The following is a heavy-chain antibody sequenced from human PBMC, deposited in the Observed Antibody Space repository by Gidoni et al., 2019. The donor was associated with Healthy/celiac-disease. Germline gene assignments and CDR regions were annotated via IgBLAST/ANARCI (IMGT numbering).Heavy chain of an antibody. CDR1: ACSTSTGDYY. CDR3: ARGPRYCSSTSCYDDNGGLGY. CDR2: IYYSGST. Sequence: QVHLQESGPRPVKPSQTLSLTCTVPACSTSTGDYYWSWIRQPPGKGLEWIGYIYYSGSTYYNPSLKSRVTISVDTSKNQFSLKLSSVNAADTAVYYCARGPRYCSSTSCYDDNGGLGYWGQGTLVTVSS. D-gene: IGHD2-2*01. J-gene: IGHJ4*02. V-gene: IGHV4-30-4*01.